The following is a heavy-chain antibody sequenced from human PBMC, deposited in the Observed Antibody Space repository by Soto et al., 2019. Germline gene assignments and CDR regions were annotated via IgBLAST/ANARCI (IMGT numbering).Heavy chain of an antibody. CDR3: ATQNDWYTQQ. CDR2: INSGASSI. J-gene: IGHJ1*01. CDR1: VCSLISGW. D-gene: IGHD3-9*01. Sequence: VGSLRRSCSSSVCSLISGWIHLFLQAPVKGLLWVSLINSGASSISYADSVKGRFTISRDNAKNTLYLQMNSLRAEDTAVYYCATQNDWYTQQWGPGTMVNVSS. V-gene: IGHV3-74*01.